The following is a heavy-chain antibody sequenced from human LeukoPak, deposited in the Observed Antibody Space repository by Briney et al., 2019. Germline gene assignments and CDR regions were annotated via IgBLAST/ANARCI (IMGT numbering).Heavy chain of an antibody. V-gene: IGHV4-59*08. CDR2: IYYSGST. D-gene: IGHD4-11*01. Sequence: NPSETQSLTCSVSVGSITSYYWSWIRQPPGKGLEWIGYIYYSGSTNYNPSLKSRVTISVDTSKKQFSLKLSFVTAADTAVYYCARHVSGNYAWWDVWGQGTTVTVSS. CDR1: VGSITSYY. CDR3: ARHVSGNYAWWDV. J-gene: IGHJ6*02.